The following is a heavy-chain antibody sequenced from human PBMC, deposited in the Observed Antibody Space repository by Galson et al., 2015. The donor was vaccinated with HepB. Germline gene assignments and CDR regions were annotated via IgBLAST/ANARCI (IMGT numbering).Heavy chain of an antibody. CDR1: GCTFTTYA. CDR3: AKPLSVDYYYGLDV. CDR2: INSANGNT. V-gene: IGHV1-3*01. Sequence: SVKVSCKASGCTFTTYAIHWVRQAPGQGLEWMGWINSANGNTKYSERFQGRVTVTRDTSAGIAYMELSSLSSEDTAVYYCAKPLSVDYYYGLDVWGQGTTVTVSS. J-gene: IGHJ6*02.